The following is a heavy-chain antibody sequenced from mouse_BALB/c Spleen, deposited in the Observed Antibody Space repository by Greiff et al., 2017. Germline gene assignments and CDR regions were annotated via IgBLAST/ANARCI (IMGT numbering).Heavy chain of an antibody. CDR3: ARQEVRPWFAY. Sequence: EVMLVESGGGLVQPGGSLKLSCAASGFTFSSYTMSWVRQTPEKRLEWVAYISNGGGSTYYPDTVKGRFTISRDNAKNTLYLQMSSLKSEDTAMYYCARQEVRPWFAYWGQGTLVTVSA. CDR1: GFTFSSYT. J-gene: IGHJ3*01. D-gene: IGHD2-14*01. V-gene: IGHV5-12-2*01. CDR2: ISNGGGST.